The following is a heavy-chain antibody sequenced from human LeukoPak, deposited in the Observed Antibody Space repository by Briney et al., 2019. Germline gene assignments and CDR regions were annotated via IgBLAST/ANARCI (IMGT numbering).Heavy chain of an antibody. CDR3: ARRSAAAHRRVPKNYFDY. J-gene: IGHJ4*02. Sequence: SETLSLTRTVEGGSLSGYYWTWIRQPPGKGLEWIGDINHSGSTTYNPSLKSQVTLSVEKSKNQFSLKLSSVTAADTAVYYCARRSAAAHRRVPKNYFDYWGQGTLVTVSS. CDR1: GGSLSGYY. V-gene: IGHV4-34*01. CDR2: INHSGST. D-gene: IGHD6-13*01.